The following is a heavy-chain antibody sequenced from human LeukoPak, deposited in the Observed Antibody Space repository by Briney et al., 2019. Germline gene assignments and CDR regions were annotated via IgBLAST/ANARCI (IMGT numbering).Heavy chain of an antibody. V-gene: IGHV4-34*01. CDR2: INHSGST. CDR3: ARQLRGYSYGSYYYYGMDV. J-gene: IGHJ6*04. Sequence: SETLSLTCAVYGGSFSGYYWSWIRQPPGKGLEWIGEINHSGSTNYNPSLKSRVTISVGTSKNQFSLKLSSVTAADTAVYYCARQLRGYSYGSYYYYGMDVWGKGTTVTVSS. D-gene: IGHD5-18*01. CDR1: GGSFSGYY.